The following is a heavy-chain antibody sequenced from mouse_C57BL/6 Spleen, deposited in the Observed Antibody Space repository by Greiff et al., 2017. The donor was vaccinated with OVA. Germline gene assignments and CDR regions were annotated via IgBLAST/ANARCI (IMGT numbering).Heavy chain of an antibody. D-gene: IGHD1-1*01. CDR2: IDPSDSYT. Sequence: QVQLQQPGAELVKPGASVKLSCKASGYTFTSYWMQWVKQRPGQGLEWIGEIDPSDSYTNYNQKFKGKAPLTVDTSSSKAYMQLSSLTSEDSAVYYCARKRRDYGSSYENAMDYWGQGTSVTVSS. CDR1: GYTFTSYW. V-gene: IGHV1-50*01. J-gene: IGHJ4*01. CDR3: ARKRRDYGSSYENAMDY.